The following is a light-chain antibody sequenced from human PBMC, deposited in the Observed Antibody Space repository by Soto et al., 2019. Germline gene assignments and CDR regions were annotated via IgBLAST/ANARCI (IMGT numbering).Light chain of an antibody. CDR2: AAS. Sequence: DIQMTQSPPTRSGSVGDRVTITCRASQSIGICLNLCEKKRVKGRKLLISAASNLQSGVPSRFGGSGSGTDFPLTITSLPPEDFATYYCQQSYSTPTFGGGTKVDIK. CDR3: QQSYSTPT. V-gene: IGKV1-39*01. J-gene: IGKJ4*01. CDR1: QSIGIC.